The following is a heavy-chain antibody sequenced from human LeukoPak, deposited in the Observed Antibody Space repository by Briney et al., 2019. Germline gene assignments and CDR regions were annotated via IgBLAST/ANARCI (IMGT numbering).Heavy chain of an antibody. CDR3: ARSFGTTCYNCYYYYYYMDV. CDR2: IYYSGTT. D-gene: IGHD2-2*02. V-gene: IGHV4-30-4*08. J-gene: IGHJ6*03. Sequence: PSETLSLTCTVSGGSISSTNYYWSWIRQPPGKGLEWIGYIYYSGTTYYNPSLKSRVTMSVDTSNNQFSLKLSSVTAADTAVYYCARSFGTTCYNCYYYYYYMDVWGKGTTVTVSS. CDR1: GGSISSTNYY.